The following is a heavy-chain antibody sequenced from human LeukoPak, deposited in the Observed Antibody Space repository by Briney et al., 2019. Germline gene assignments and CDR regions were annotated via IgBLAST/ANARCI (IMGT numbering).Heavy chain of an antibody. Sequence: ASVKVSCKASGGSLSSSAISWVRQAPGQGLEWMGGIIPVFGTIKYAQKFQGRVTITADESTSTAYMELSSLRSEDTAVYYCARGARTATTNHYYYGMDVWGRGTTVTVSS. J-gene: IGHJ6*02. CDR2: IIPVFGTI. CDR3: ARGARTATTNHYYYGMDV. D-gene: IGHD1-7*01. CDR1: GGSLSSSA. V-gene: IGHV1-69*13.